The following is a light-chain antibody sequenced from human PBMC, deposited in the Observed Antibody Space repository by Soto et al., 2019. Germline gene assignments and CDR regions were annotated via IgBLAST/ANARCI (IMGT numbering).Light chain of an antibody. CDR2: DVS. CDR3: YSYTSSNTYV. V-gene: IGLV2-14*03. CDR1: SSDVGGCNY. Sequence: QSALTQPASVSGSPGQSITISCTGTSSDVGGCNYVSWYQHHPGKVPQLMIYDVSNRPSGVSNRFSGSKSGNTASLTISGLQAEDEADYYCYSYTSSNTYVFGTGTKVTVL. J-gene: IGLJ1*01.